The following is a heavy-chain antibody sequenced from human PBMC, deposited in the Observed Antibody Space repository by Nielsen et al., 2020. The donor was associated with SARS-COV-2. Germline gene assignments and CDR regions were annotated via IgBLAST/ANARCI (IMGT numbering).Heavy chain of an antibody. CDR3: ARSAAGATIPDY. D-gene: IGHD1-26*01. CDR1: GGSISSYY. CDR2: IYYSGST. J-gene: IGHJ4*02. V-gene: IGHV4-30-4*01. Sequence: SETLSLTCTVSGGSISSYYWSWIRQPPGKGLEWIGYIYYSGSTYYNPSRKSRVTISVDTSKNQFSLKLSSVTAADTAVYYCARSAAGATIPDYWGQGTLVTVSS.